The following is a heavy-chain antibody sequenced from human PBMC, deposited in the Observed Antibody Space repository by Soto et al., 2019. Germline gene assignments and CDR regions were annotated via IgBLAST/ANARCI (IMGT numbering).Heavy chain of an antibody. Sequence: RLSCAASGFTFSSYGMHWVRQAPGKGLEWVAVTSYDGSSKDYSDSVKGRFTISRDNSKNTLYLQMNSLRAEDTAVYYCAKDQGNGYNFDCWGQGTLVTVSS. V-gene: IGHV3-30*18. J-gene: IGHJ4*02. CDR3: AKDQGNGYNFDC. D-gene: IGHD5-12*01. CDR2: TSYDGSSK. CDR1: GFTFSSYG.